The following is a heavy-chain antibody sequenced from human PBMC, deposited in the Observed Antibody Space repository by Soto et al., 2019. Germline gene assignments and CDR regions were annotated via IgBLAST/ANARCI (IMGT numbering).Heavy chain of an antibody. CDR2: INPNSGGT. D-gene: IGHD3-22*01. Sequence: ASVKVSCKASGYTFTGYYMHWVRQAPGQGLEGMGWINPNSGGTNYAQKFQGRVTMTRDTSISTAYMELSRLRSDDTAVYYCARDQTPGGYYPDYYYYGMDVWGQGTTVTVSS. J-gene: IGHJ6*02. CDR1: GYTFTGYY. V-gene: IGHV1-2*02. CDR3: ARDQTPGGYYPDYYYYGMDV.